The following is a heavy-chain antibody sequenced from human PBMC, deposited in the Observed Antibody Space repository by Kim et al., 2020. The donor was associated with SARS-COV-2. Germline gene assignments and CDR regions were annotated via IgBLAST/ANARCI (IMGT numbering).Heavy chain of an antibody. CDR3: ARERGYYFMDV. D-gene: IGHD3-10*01. V-gene: IGHV1-18*01. CDR2: ISGNSGPT. J-gene: IGHJ6*03. Sequence: ASVKVSCEASGYIFTEYGVSWVRQAPGQGPEWLGWISGNSGPTDYAPALQGRLIMTTDTSTNTAYMELRSLGSDDTAVYYCARERGYYFMDVWGEGTTVIVSS. CDR1: GYIFTEYG.